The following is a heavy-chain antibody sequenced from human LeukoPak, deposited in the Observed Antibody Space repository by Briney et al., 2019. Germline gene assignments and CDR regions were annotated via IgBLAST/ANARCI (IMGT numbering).Heavy chain of an antibody. CDR3: ARLECSSTTCPFAY. CDR2: IFPGDSDT. CDR1: GYSFTTNW. D-gene: IGHD2-2*01. V-gene: IGHV5-51*01. J-gene: IGHJ4*02. Sequence: GESMKISCKGSGYSFTTNWVGWLRQMPGKGLESMGIIFPGDSDTRYTPSFQGQVIISADKSTGTVYLQWTSLKASDTAIYYCARLECSSTTCPFAYWGQGTLVSVSS.